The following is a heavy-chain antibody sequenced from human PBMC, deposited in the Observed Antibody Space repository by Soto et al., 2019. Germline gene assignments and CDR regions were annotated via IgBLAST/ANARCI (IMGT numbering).Heavy chain of an antibody. CDR3: AGAKTLAVAGTGWFDP. Sequence: EVQLVESGGGLIQPGGSLRLSCAASGFTVSSNYMSWVRQAPGKGLEWVSVIYSGGSTYYADSVKGRFTISRDNSKNTLYLQMNSLSAEDTAVYYCAGAKTLAVAGTGWFDPWGKGTLVTVSS. D-gene: IGHD6-19*01. CDR2: IYSGGST. CDR1: GFTVSSNY. J-gene: IGHJ5*02. V-gene: IGHV3-53*01.